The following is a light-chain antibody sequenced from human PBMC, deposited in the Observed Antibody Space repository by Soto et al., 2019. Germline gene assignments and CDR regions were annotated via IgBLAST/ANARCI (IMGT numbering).Light chain of an antibody. J-gene: IGLJ3*02. CDR2: EVT. CDR1: SNDVGGYNF. Sequence: SALTQPASVSGSPGQSITISCTGTSNDVGGYNFVSWYQQHPGKAPKLMIYEVTHRPSGVSNRFSGSKSGNTASLTISGLQGEDEADYYCGSYTSITTWVFGGGTKLTVL. CDR3: GSYTSITTWV. V-gene: IGLV2-14*01.